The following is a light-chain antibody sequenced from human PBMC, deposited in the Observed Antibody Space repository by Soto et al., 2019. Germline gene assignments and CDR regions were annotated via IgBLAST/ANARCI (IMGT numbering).Light chain of an antibody. CDR1: QSVRGS. CDR2: AVS. Sequence: DIQMTQSPSTLSASVGDRVTITCRASQSVRGSLAWYQQQPGKAPKLLIYAVSNLESGVPSRFSAFGSGTEFTLSISSLQPDDFGTYYCQQFYMGWTFGQGTRV. J-gene: IGKJ1*01. CDR3: QQFYMGWT. V-gene: IGKV1-5*01.